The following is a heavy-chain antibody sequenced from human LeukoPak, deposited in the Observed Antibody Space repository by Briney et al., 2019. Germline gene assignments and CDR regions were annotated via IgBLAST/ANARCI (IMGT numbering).Heavy chain of an antibody. D-gene: IGHD1-26*01. CDR1: GYSFTSYW. CDR2: IYPGDSDT. J-gene: IGHJ5*02. Sequence: GESLKISCKGSGYSFTSYWIGWVRQMPGKGLEWMGNIYPGDSDTGYSPSFQGQVTISADKSISTAYLQWSSLKASDTAMYYCARLASGSFLAARFDPWGQGTLVTVSS. V-gene: IGHV5-51*01. CDR3: ARLASGSFLAARFDP.